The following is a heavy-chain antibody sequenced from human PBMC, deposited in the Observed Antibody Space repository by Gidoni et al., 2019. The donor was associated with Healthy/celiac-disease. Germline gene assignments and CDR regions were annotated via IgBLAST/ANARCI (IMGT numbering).Heavy chain of an antibody. V-gene: IGHV3-30*18. CDR1: GFTFSSYG. CDR2: ISYDGSNK. J-gene: IGHJ4*02. CDR3: AKAAVAAAGTDS. D-gene: IGHD6-13*01. Sequence: QVQLVESGGGVVQPGRSLRLSCAASGFTFSSYGMHWVRQAPCKGLEWVAVISYDGSNKYYADSLKGRFTISRDNSKNTLYLQMNSLRAEDTAVYYCAKAAVAAAGTDSWGQGTLVTVSS.